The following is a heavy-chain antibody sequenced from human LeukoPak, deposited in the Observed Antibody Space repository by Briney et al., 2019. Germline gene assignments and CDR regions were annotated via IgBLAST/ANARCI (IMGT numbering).Heavy chain of an antibody. CDR3: ARGAYTAIVTCDY. D-gene: IGHD5-18*01. V-gene: IGHV1-69*02. CDR2: IIPILGIA. Sequence: SVKVSCKASGGTFSSYTISWVRQAPGQGLEWMGRIIPILGIANYAQKFQGRVTITADKSTSTAYMELSSLRSEGTAVYYCARGAYTAIVTCDYWGQGTLVTVSS. CDR1: GGTFSSYT. J-gene: IGHJ4*02.